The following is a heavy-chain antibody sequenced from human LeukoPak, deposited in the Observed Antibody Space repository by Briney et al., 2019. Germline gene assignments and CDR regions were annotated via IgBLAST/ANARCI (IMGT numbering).Heavy chain of an antibody. V-gene: IGHV3-23*01. CDR3: AKDRGRYYDSSGYYWGHYFDS. D-gene: IGHD3-22*01. J-gene: IGHJ4*02. CDR1: GFTFSSYA. Sequence: GGSLRLSCAASGFTFSSYAMSWVRQAPGKGLEWVSAISGSGGSTYYADSVKGRFTISRDNSKNTLYLQMSSLRAEDTAVYYCAKDRGRYYDSSGYYWGHYFDSWGQGILVTVST. CDR2: ISGSGGST.